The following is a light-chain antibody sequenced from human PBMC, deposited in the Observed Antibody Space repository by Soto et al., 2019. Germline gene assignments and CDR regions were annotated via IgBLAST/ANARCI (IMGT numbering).Light chain of an antibody. CDR1: QSVSSD. J-gene: IGKJ5*01. Sequence: EIVMTQSPATLSVSPGERATLSCLASQSVSSDLAWYQQKPGQAPRLLIYGASTRATGIPARFSGSGSGTEFTLTISSLQSEDFAVYYCQQRSTWSPITFGQGTRLEIK. CDR3: QQRSTWSPIT. V-gene: IGKV3-15*01. CDR2: GAS.